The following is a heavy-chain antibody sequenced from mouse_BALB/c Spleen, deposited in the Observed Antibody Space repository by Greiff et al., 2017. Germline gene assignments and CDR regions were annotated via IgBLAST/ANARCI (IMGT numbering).Heavy chain of an antibody. D-gene: IGHD2-1*01. J-gene: IGHJ3*01. CDR3: TRYGNLFPWFAY. Sequence: QVQLKESGAELVKPGASVKLSCKASGYTFTSYYMYWVKQRPGQGLEWIGEFNPSNGGTNFNEKFKSKATLTVDKSSSTAYMQLSSLTSEDSAVYYCTRYGNLFPWFAYWGQGTLVTVSA. CDR2: FNPSNGGT. CDR1: GYTFTSYY. V-gene: IGHV1S81*02.